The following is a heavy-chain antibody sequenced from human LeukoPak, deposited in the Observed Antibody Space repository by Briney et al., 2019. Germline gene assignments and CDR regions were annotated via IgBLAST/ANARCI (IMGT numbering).Heavy chain of an antibody. V-gene: IGHV4-34*01. D-gene: IGHD6-6*01. J-gene: IGHJ4*02. CDR1: GGSFSGYY. CDR3: AREGSSSMYYFDY. CDR2: INHSGST. Sequence: SETLSLTCAVYGGSFSGYYWSWIRQPPGKGLEWIGEINHSGSTNYNPSLKSRVTISVDTSKNQFSLKLSSVTAVDTAVYYCAREGSSSMYYFDYWGQGTLVTVSS.